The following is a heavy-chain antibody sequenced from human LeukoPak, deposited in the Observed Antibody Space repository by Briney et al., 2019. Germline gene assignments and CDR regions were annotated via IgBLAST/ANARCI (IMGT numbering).Heavy chain of an antibody. J-gene: IGHJ4*02. V-gene: IGHV5-51*01. CDR2: IYPGDSDT. D-gene: IGHD3-10*01. Sequence: GESLKISCKGSGYSFTSYWIGWVRQMPGKGLEWMGIIYPGDSDTRYSPSFQGQVTISADKSTSTAYLQWSSLKASDTAMYYCARQYGSGSYYNEELPFDYWGQGTLVTVSS. CDR1: GYSFTSYW. CDR3: ARQYGSGSYYNEELPFDY.